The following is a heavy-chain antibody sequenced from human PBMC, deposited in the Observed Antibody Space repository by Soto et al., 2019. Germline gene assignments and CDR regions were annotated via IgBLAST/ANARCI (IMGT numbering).Heavy chain of an antibody. CDR3: AREVVRGDPNWFDP. D-gene: IGHD3-10*01. V-gene: IGHV4-39*07. CDR1: GGSISSSSYY. Sequence: SETLSLTCTVSGGSISSSSYYWGWIRQPPGKGLGWIGSIYYSGSTYYNPSLKSRVTISVDTSKNQFSLKLSSVTAADTAVYYCAREVVRGDPNWFDPWGQGTLVTVSS. J-gene: IGHJ5*02. CDR2: IYYSGST.